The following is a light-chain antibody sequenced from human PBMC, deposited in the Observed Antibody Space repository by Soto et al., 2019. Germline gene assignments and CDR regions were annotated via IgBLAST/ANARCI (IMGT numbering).Light chain of an antibody. CDR3: QQRSNWPPA. CDR1: QSVSSS. V-gene: IGKV3-11*01. CDR2: DAS. Sequence: EIVLTQSPATLSLSPGERATLSCRASQSVSSSLAWYQQKPGQAPRLLIYDASNRATGIPARFSGSGAGTDFTLPISSLEPEDFAVYYCQQRSNWPPAFGQGTKVEIK. J-gene: IGKJ1*01.